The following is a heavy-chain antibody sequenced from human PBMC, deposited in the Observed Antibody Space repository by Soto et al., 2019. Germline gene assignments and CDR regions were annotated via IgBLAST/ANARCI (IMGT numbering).Heavy chain of an antibody. D-gene: IGHD2-21*02. CDR3: ARAGYCGPGCYYYFDY. CDR2: IKPDGSAT. CDR1: GFTFGSYW. J-gene: IGHJ4*02. Sequence: EVQLVESGGGLVQPGGSLRLSCAVSGFTFGSYWMNWVRLIPGKGQEWVAYIKPDGSATYYVDSVKGRFTISRDNAKNSLYLQINSLRVADTSVYYCARAGYCGPGCYYYFDYWGQGPLVTVSS. V-gene: IGHV3-7*01.